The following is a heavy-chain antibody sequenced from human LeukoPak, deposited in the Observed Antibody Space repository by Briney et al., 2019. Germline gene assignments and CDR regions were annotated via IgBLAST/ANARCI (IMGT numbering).Heavy chain of an antibody. CDR2: IYSGGST. CDR3: ARDLSLYGMDV. J-gene: IGHJ6*02. Sequence: QAGGSLRLSCAVSGLTVSSNYMSWVRQAPGKGLEWVSVIYSGGSTYYADSVKGRFTISRHNSKNTLYLQMNSLRAEDTAVYYCARDLSLYGMDVWGQGTTVTVSS. V-gene: IGHV3-53*04. CDR1: GLTVSSNY.